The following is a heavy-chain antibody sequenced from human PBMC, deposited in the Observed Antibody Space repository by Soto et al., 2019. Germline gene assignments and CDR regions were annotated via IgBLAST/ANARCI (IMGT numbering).Heavy chain of an antibody. CDR1: GGSISSYY. J-gene: IGHJ3*02. Sequence: QVQLQESGPGLVKPSETLSLTCTVSGGSISSYYWSWIRQPPGKGLEWIGYIYYSGRTNYNPPLKSRVTISVDTSKNQFSLKLSSVTSADTAVYYCARRYGYAFDIWGQGTMVTVSS. V-gene: IGHV4-59*01. D-gene: IGHD4-17*01. CDR2: IYYSGRT. CDR3: ARRYGYAFDI.